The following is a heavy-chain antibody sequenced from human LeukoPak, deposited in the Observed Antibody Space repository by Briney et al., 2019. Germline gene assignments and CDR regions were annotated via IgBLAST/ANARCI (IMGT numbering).Heavy chain of an antibody. V-gene: IGHV5-51*01. CDR1: GYSFTSSW. Sequence: GESLKIFCRGSGYSFTSSWIGWVRQMPGKGVEWMGIVFPADSDTRYSPSFQGQVTFSADKSISTAYLQRSSLKASDSAMYYCARHGGAFDYWGQGTLVPVSS. CDR2: VFPADSDT. CDR3: ARHGGAFDY. J-gene: IGHJ4*02. D-gene: IGHD4-17*01.